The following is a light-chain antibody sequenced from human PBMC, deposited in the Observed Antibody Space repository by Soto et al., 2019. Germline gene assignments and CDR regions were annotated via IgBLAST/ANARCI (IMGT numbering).Light chain of an antibody. J-gene: IGKJ1*01. CDR1: QSVDTTF. CDR3: QQYRSSVT. Sequence: EIVLTQSPGSLSLSPGQRATLSCRASQSVDTTFFAWYQKKPGQAPRLLIYGASKRATGIPDRFSGSGSGTDFTLIISRLEPEEFAVYYCQQYRSSVTFGQGTKVEIK. V-gene: IGKV3-20*01. CDR2: GAS.